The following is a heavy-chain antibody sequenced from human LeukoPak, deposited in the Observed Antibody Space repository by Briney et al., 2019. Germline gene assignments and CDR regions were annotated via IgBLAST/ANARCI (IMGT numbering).Heavy chain of an antibody. Sequence: ASVKVSCKASGYTFTSYGISWVRQAPGQGLEWVGWISAYNGNTNYAQKLQGRVTMTTDTSTSTAYMELSRLRSDDTAVYYCARVSDSSGYYYAFDIWGQGTMVTVSS. D-gene: IGHD3-22*01. CDR1: GYTFTSYG. CDR2: ISAYNGNT. J-gene: IGHJ3*02. V-gene: IGHV1-18*01. CDR3: ARVSDSSGYYYAFDI.